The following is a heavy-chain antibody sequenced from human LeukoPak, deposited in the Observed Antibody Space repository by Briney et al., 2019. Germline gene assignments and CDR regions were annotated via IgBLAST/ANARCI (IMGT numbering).Heavy chain of an antibody. D-gene: IGHD3-22*01. CDR2: IYYSGST. V-gene: IGHV4-59*01. J-gene: IGHJ4*02. CDR1: GGSISSYY. CDR3: ARDIGYYDSSGYYYD. Sequence: SETLSLTCTVSGGSISSYYWSWIRQPPGKGLEWIGYIYYSGSTNYNPSLKSRVTISVDTSKNQFSLKLSSATAADTAVYYCARDIGYYDSSGYYYDWGQGTLVTVSS.